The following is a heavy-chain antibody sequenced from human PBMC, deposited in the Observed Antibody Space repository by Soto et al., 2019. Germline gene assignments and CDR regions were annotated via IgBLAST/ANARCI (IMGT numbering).Heavy chain of an antibody. CDR1: GYTFTSYG. J-gene: IGHJ3*02. CDR2: NSAYNGNT. V-gene: IGHV1-18*01. CDR3: ARDRLPVWGGELRYFDWSQGSKTSQGDAFDI. D-gene: IGHD3-9*01. Sequence: KPREASVKVSCKASGYTFTSYGISWVRQAPGQGLEWMGWNSAYNGNTNYAQKLQGRVTMTTVTSKSTAYMELRSLRSDDTAVYYCARDRLPVWGGELRYFDWSQGSKTSQGDAFDIWGQGTMVTVSS.